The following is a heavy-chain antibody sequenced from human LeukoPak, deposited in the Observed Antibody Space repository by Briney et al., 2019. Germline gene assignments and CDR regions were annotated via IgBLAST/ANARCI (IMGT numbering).Heavy chain of an antibody. Sequence: GGSLRLSCAASGFTFSDYWIHWVRQAPGKGLVWVSRINTDGSITNYADSVEGRFSISRDNAKNTLYLQMSSLRAEDTAVYYCARDRGPRTGFMVREAYDYWGQGTLVTVSS. D-gene: IGHD3-10*01. J-gene: IGHJ4*02. CDR1: GFTFSDYW. V-gene: IGHV3-74*01. CDR3: ARDRGPRTGFMVREAYDY. CDR2: INTDGSIT.